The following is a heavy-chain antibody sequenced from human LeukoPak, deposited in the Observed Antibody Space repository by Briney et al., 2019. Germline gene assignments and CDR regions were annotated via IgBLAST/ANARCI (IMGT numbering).Heavy chain of an antibody. D-gene: IGHD6-25*01. J-gene: IGHJ4*02. Sequence: ASVKVSCKASGYTFTGYYMHWVRQAPGQGLEWMGWINPNSGGTNYAQKFQGRVTMTRDTSISTAYMELSRLRSDDTAVYYCARGTLAASSGRDYWGQGTLVTVSS. CDR1: GYTFTGYY. CDR3: ARGTLAASSGRDY. CDR2: INPNSGGT. V-gene: IGHV1-2*02.